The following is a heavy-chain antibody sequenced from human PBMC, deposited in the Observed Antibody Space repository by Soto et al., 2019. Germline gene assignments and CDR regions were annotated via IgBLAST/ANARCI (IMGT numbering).Heavy chain of an antibody. Sequence: RSGISWVRQAPGQGLEWMGWINGYNGNTNDTQKMQGRITMTTDTPTSTAYMELRSLRSDDTAVYYCARMGDVPYYNSGMHVWGQGTTVIVSS. D-gene: IGHD3-16*01. J-gene: IGHJ6*02. CDR1: RSG. CDR3: ARMGDVPYYNSGMHV. V-gene: IGHV1-18*01. CDR2: INGYNGNT.